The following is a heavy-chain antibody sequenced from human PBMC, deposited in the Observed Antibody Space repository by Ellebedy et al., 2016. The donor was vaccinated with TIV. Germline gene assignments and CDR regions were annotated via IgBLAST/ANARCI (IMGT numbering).Heavy chain of an antibody. CDR1: GFTVSSNY. D-gene: IGHD4-17*01. J-gene: IGHJ6*02. V-gene: IGHV3-53*01. Sequence: GESLKISCAASGFTVSSNYMSWVRQAPGKGLEWVSVIYSGGSTYYADSVKGRFTISRDNSKNTLYLQMNSLRAEDTAVYYCASQDTVTTVYYYYGMDVWGQGTTVTVSS. CDR3: ASQDTVTTVYYYYGMDV. CDR2: IYSGGST.